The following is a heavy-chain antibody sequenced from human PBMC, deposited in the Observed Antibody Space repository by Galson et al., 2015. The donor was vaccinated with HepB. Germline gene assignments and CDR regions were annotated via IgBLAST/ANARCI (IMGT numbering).Heavy chain of an antibody. J-gene: IGHJ5*02. CDR2: ISGRGAST. CDR1: GFTFSNYA. V-gene: IGHV3-23*01. Sequence: SLRLSCAASGFTFSNYAMTWVRQAPGKGLEWVSVISGRGASTYYADSVKGRFTISRDNSKNTLYLQMNSLRAEDTAVYYCARVVRGSFPNWFDPWGQGTLVTVSS. CDR3: ARVVRGSFPNWFDP. D-gene: IGHD1-26*01.